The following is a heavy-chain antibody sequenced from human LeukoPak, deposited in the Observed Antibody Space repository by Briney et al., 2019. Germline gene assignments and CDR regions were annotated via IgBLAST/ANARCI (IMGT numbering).Heavy chain of an antibody. CDR1: GGSINRYF. V-gene: IGHV4-59*01. Sequence: SETLSLTCTVSGGSINRYFWSWIRQPPGKGLEWIGHIYYSGTTNYNPSLKSRVTVSVDMSKNQFSLKLTSVTAADTAVYYCARVYSSSWYQDGYYFDYWGQGTLVTVSS. CDR3: ARVYSSSWYQDGYYFDY. D-gene: IGHD6-13*01. CDR2: IYYSGTT. J-gene: IGHJ4*02.